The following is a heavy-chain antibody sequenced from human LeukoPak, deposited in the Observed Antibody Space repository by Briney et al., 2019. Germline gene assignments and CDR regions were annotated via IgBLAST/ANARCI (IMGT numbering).Heavy chain of an antibody. V-gene: IGHV1-2*02. Sequence: ASVKVSCKASGYTFIDYYMHWVRQAPGHGLEWLGWIHLNSGGTHYVQKFQSRVTMTRDTSISTAYMELSSLRSDDTAVYYCTRGGDYEGPNYFDYWGQGTLVTVPS. CDR2: IHLNSGGT. D-gene: IGHD3-22*01. CDR3: TRGGDYEGPNYFDY. CDR1: GYTFIDYY. J-gene: IGHJ4*02.